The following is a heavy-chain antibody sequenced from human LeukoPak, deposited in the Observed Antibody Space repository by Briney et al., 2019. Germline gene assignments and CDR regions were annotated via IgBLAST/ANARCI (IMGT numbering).Heavy chain of an antibody. CDR1: GYSFTSYW. CDR2: IYPGDSDT. CDR3: ATKSPTDYYDSSGYYRI. V-gene: IGHV5-51*01. Sequence: GESLKISCKGSGYSFTSYWIGWVRQMPGKGLEWMGIIYPGDSDTRYSPSIQGQVTISADKSISTAYLQWSSLKASDTAMYYCATKSPTDYYDSSGYYRIWGQGTMVTVSS. J-gene: IGHJ3*02. D-gene: IGHD3-22*01.